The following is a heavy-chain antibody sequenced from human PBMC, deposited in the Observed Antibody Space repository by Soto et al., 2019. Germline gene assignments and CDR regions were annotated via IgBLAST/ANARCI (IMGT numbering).Heavy chain of an antibody. V-gene: IGHV4-34*01. CDR2: INHSGST. Sequence: SETLSLTCAVYGGSFSGYYWSWIRQPPGKGLEWIGEINHSGSTNYNPSLKSRVTISVDTSKNQFSLKLSSVTAADTAVYYCARGRVYDFWSGYHPHFDYWGQGTLVTVPS. J-gene: IGHJ4*02. D-gene: IGHD3-3*01. CDR3: ARGRVYDFWSGYHPHFDY. CDR1: GGSFSGYY.